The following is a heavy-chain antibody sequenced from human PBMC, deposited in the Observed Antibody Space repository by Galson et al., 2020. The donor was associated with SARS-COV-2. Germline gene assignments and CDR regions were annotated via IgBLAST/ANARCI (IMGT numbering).Heavy chain of an antibody. CDR1: GYTFTSYA. Sequence: ASVKVSCKASGYTFTSYAMHWVRQAPGQRLEWMGWINAGNGNTKYSQKFQGRVTITRDTSASTAYMELSSLRSEDTAVYYCAVHYYDSSGYYPDAFDIWGQGTMVTVSS. V-gene: IGHV1-3*01. D-gene: IGHD3-22*01. CDR3: AVHYYDSSGYYPDAFDI. J-gene: IGHJ3*02. CDR2: INAGNGNT.